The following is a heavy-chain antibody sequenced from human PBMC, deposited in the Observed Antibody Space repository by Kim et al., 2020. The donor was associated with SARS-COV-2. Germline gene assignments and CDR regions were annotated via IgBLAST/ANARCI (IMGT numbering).Heavy chain of an antibody. D-gene: IGHD6-19*01. CDR3: ARGSWWLVMGTYWWFDP. Sequence: LKSRVTISVDTSKNQFSLKLSSVTAADTAVYYCARGSWWLVMGTYWWFDPWGQGTLVTVSS. V-gene: IGHV4-39*07. J-gene: IGHJ5*02.